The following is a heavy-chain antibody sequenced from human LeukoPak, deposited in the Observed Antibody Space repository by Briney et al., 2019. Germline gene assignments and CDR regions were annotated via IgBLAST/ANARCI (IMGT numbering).Heavy chain of an antibody. CDR2: ISWNSGSI. J-gene: IGHJ4*02. CDR3: AKDGSPYCSGGSCYSGFDY. V-gene: IGHV3-9*01. CDR1: GFTFDDYA. Sequence: PGGSLRLSCAASGFTFDDYAMHWVRQAPGKGLEWVSGISWNSGSIGYADSVKGRFTISRDNAKNSLYLQMNSLRAEDTALYYCAKDGSPYCSGGSCYSGFDYWGQGTLVTVSS. D-gene: IGHD2-15*01.